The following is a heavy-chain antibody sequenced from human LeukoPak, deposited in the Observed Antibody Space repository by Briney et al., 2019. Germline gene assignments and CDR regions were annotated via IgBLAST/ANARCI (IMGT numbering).Heavy chain of an antibody. Sequence: PGESLKISCKASGYSFTTFWIAWVRQMPGKGLEWMGIIYPAESDTKYSPSFQGQVTISADKSISTAYLQWSSLKASDTAMYYCARPEEHGDYVHDAFDIWGQGTMVTVSS. D-gene: IGHD4-17*01. CDR1: GYSFTTFW. J-gene: IGHJ3*02. CDR3: ARPEEHGDYVHDAFDI. CDR2: IYPAESDT. V-gene: IGHV5-51*01.